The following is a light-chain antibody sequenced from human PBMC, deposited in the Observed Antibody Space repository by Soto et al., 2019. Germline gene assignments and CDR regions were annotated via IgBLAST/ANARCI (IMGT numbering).Light chain of an antibody. CDR3: QVWDSSSDHVV. V-gene: IGLV3-21*02. CDR2: HDS. J-gene: IGLJ2*01. Sequence: SYVLTQPPSVSVAPGQTARITCGGDSIGSKSVHWYQQKPGQAPVVVVYHDSDRPSGIPERFSGSNSGNTATLTISRVEAGDEAVYSCQVWDSSSDHVVFGGGTKVTVL. CDR1: SIGSKS.